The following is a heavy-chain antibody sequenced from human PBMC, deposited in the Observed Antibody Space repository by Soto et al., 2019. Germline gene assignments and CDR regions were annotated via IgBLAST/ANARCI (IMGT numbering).Heavy chain of an antibody. CDR3: AREHIVSTLLDD. CDR2: IDHSGTTI. CDR1: GFICSNYE. J-gene: IGHJ4*02. V-gene: IGHV3-48*03. D-gene: IGHD5-12*01. Sequence: GWSLRLSCAASGFICSNYEMSLVRQAPGKGLEWGSYIDHSGTTIYYADYVKGRFTISRDNAKNSLFLQMNSLRAEDTAVYYCAREHIVSTLLDDWGQGTVVTVDS.